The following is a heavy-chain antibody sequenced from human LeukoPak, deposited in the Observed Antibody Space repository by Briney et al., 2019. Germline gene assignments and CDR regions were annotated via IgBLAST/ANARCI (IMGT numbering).Heavy chain of an antibody. Sequence: GRSLRLSCAASGFSFDDYAMHWVRQAPGKGLEWVSAISWNGNSIVYADSVKGRFTIARDNAKNSLYLQMNSLRAEDTALYYCAKGEGSRIHYYSMDVWGHGTTVTVSS. CDR2: ISWNGNSI. J-gene: IGHJ6*02. CDR1: GFSFDDYA. CDR3: AKGEGSRIHYYSMDV. V-gene: IGHV3-9*01. D-gene: IGHD1-26*01.